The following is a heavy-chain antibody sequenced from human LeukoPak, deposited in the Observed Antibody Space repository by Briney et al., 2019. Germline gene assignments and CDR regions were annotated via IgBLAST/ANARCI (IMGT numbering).Heavy chain of an antibody. CDR1: GFTFSDYY. V-gene: IGHV3-11*01. CDR3: ARGVDDIAVAGHFDY. J-gene: IGHJ4*02. D-gene: IGHD6-19*01. Sequence: PGGSLRLSCAASGFTFSDYYMSWIRQAPGKGLEWVSYISSSGSTIYYADSVKVRFTISRDNAKNSLYLKMNSLRAEDTAVYYCARGVDDIAVAGHFDYWGQGTLVTVSS. CDR2: ISSSGSTI.